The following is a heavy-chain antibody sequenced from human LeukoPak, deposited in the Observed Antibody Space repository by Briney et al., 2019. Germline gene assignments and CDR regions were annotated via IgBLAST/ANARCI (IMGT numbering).Heavy chain of an antibody. CDR3: ARGRASSTSPYAFDI. Sequence: SVKVSCKASGYTFTGYYMHWVRQAPGQGLEWMGGIIPIFGAANYAQKFQGRVTITADESTSTAYMELSSLRSEDTAVYYCARGRASSTSPYAFDIWGQGTMVTVSS. CDR1: GYTFTGYY. V-gene: IGHV1-69*13. J-gene: IGHJ3*02. D-gene: IGHD2-2*01. CDR2: IIPIFGAA.